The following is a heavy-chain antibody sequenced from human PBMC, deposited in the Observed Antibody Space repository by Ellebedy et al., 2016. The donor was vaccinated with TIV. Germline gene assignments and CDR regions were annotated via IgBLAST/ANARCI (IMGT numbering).Heavy chain of an antibody. D-gene: IGHD3-3*01. CDR1: GYTFTDYF. V-gene: IGHV1-2*02. CDR2: INPNSGGT. CDR3: ARVEWLGYYFDY. Sequence: AASVKVSCKASGYTFTDYFIHWVRQAPGQGLEWMGWINPNSGGTNYTQKFQGRVTMTSDTSISTAYMELSRLKFDDTAVYYCARVEWLGYYFDYWGQGSLVTVSS. J-gene: IGHJ4*02.